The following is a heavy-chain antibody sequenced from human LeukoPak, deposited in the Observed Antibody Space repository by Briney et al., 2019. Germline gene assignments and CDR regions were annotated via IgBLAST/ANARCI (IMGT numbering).Heavy chain of an antibody. Sequence: GGSLRLSCAASGFTFSNYAMNWVRQAPGKGLEWVSTISGNGGSTYYADSVKGRSTLSRDNSKNTLSLQMNSLRAEDTAVYYCAKERLARGADYWGQGTLVTVSS. D-gene: IGHD3-10*01. CDR2: ISGNGGST. CDR3: AKERLARGADY. CDR1: GFTFSNYA. J-gene: IGHJ4*02. V-gene: IGHV3-23*01.